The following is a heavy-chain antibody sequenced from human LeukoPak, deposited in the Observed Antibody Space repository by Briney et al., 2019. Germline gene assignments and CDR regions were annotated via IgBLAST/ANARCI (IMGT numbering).Heavy chain of an antibody. D-gene: IGHD6-19*01. J-gene: IGHJ4*02. Sequence: GGSLRLSCATSGFTFSDYYMSWIRQAPGKGLEWLSYISGSGSDINYADSVKGRFTISRDNAKNSLYLQMNSLRAEDTALYYCARIAAVAGPFDYWGQGTLVTVSS. V-gene: IGHV3-11*03. CDR2: ISGSGSDI. CDR3: ARIAAVAGPFDY. CDR1: GFTFSDYY.